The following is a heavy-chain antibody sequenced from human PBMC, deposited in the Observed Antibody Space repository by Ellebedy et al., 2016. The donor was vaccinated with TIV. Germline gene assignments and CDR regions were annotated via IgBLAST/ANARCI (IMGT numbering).Heavy chain of an antibody. CDR3: ARVPDYFGSGSYYLILES. CDR1: GFTFSSYW. V-gene: IGHV3-7*03. CDR2: IYQDGSKK. Sequence: GESLKISCAVSGFTFSSYWMSWVRQAPGKGLEWVANIYQDGSKKYYVDSVKGRFTISRDNAKNSLFLQMNTLRVEDTAVYYCARVPDYFGSGSYYLILESWGQGTLVTVSS. J-gene: IGHJ4*02. D-gene: IGHD3-10*01.